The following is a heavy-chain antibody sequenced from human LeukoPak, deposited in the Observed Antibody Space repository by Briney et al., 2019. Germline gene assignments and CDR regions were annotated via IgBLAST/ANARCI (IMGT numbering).Heavy chain of an antibody. J-gene: IGHJ4*02. CDR1: GFTFKCYG. V-gene: IGHV3-30*03. CDR3: ARDYN. Sequence: GGSLRLSCAASGFTFKCYGMDGVRQAPGEGLEWVSVISYDGSNKYYADSVKGRFTISRDNAKSSLYLQMNSLRAEDTAVYYCARDYNLGQGTLVTVSS. CDR2: ISYDGSNK.